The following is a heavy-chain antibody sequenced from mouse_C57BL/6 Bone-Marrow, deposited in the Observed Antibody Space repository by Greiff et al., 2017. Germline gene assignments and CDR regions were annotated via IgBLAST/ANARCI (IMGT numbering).Heavy chain of an antibody. Sequence: EVQVVESGGGLVQPGGSLKLSCAASGFTFSDYGMAWVRQAPRKGPEWVAFISTLAYSIYYAATVTGRFTISRENARNTLYLDMSSLRSEDTAMYYGARRYYGDSYGWYFDVGGTGTTVTVSS. D-gene: IGHD1-1*01. CDR2: ISTLAYSI. CDR3: ARRYYGDSYGWYFDV. V-gene: IGHV5-15*04. CDR1: GFTFSDYG. J-gene: IGHJ1*03.